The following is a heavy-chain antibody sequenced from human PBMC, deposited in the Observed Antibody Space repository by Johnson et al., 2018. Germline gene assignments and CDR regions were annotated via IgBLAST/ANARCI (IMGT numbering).Heavy chain of an antibody. CDR3: ARDTVYYYESSGYYEGSYYYYGMDV. Sequence: QVQLVQSGAEVKKPGASVKVSCKASGYTFTSYYMHWVRQAPGQGLEWMGIINPSGRSTRYAPTSQGRGTMTRDPSTSTVHMGLSTLRSADTAVYYCARDTVYYYESSGYYEGSYYYYGMDVWCQGTTVTVSS. V-gene: IGHV1-46*01. D-gene: IGHD3-22*01. CDR1: GYTFTSYY. J-gene: IGHJ6*02. CDR2: INPSGRST.